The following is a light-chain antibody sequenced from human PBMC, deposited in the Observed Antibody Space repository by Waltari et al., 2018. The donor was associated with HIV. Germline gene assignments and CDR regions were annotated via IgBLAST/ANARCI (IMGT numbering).Light chain of an antibody. CDR2: GAS. V-gene: IGKV3-15*01. CDR1: QGINSN. CDR3: QQYNNWPRT. Sequence: EIVMTQSPATLSTSPGERVTLSCRASQGINSNLAWYQQKPGQAPGLLIYGASTMATTIPARFSGSGSGTEFTLTISSLQSEDFAVYYCQQYNNWPRTFGQGTKVDFK. J-gene: IGKJ1*01.